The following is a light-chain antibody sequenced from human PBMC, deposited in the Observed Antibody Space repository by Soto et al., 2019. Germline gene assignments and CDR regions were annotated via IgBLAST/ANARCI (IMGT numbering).Light chain of an antibody. CDR3: QQYGSSPPWT. CDR1: QSVSSSY. J-gene: IGKJ1*01. CDR2: GAS. Sequence: SVVTQAPRTLTLSPGERATLSCRASQSVSSSYLAWYQQKPGQAPRLLIYGASSRATGIPDRFSGSGSGTDFTLTISRLEPEDFAVYYCQQYGSSPPWTFGQGTKVDI. V-gene: IGKV3-20*01.